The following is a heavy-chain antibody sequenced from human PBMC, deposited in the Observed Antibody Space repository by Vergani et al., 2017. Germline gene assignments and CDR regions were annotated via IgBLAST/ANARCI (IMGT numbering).Heavy chain of an antibody. V-gene: IGHV4-59*01. CDR1: GGSISSYY. CDR3: ARGRGYGDYPGVFRYYFDY. CDR2: IYYSGSI. J-gene: IGHJ4*02. Sequence: QVQLQESGPGLVKPSETLSLTCTVSGGSISSYYWSWIRQPPGKGLEWIGYIYYSGSINYNPSLKSRVTISVDTSKNQFSLKLSSVTAADTAVYYCARGRGYGDYPGVFRYYFDYWGQGTLVTVSS. D-gene: IGHD4-17*01.